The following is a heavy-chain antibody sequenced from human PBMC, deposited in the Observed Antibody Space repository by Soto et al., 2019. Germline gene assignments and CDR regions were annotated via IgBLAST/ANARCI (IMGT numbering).Heavy chain of an antibody. D-gene: IGHD3-10*01. Sequence: QVQLVQSGAEVKKPGASVKVSCKASGYTFTSYDINWVRQATGQGLEWMGWMNPNSGNTGYAQKFQGRVTITRNTSISTAYMELSSLRSEDTAVYYCARGRRTMVRVVTTPGYWGQGTLVTVSS. CDR1: GYTFTSYD. CDR3: ARGRRTMVRVVTTPGY. CDR2: MNPNSGNT. V-gene: IGHV1-8*01. J-gene: IGHJ4*02.